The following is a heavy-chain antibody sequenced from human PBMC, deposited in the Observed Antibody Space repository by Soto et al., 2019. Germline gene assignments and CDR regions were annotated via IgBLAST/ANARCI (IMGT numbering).Heavy chain of an antibody. CDR2: ISANNANT. D-gene: IGHD2-21*01. J-gene: IGHJ6*03. V-gene: IGHV1-18*01. Sequence: ASVKVSCKTSGYTFTSYGISWVRQAPGQGLEWLGWISANNANTNYAQKIQGRVTMTTDTSTSTAYMELRSLRPDDTAVYYCAREYCGGGSCYYYYMDVWGKGTRVTVSS. CDR1: GYTFTSYG. CDR3: AREYCGGGSCYYYYMDV.